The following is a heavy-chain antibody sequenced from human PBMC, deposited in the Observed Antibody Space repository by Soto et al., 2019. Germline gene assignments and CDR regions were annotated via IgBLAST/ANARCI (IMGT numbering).Heavy chain of an antibody. D-gene: IGHD3-10*01. CDR2: FNAGNGNT. J-gene: IGHJ6*02. CDR1: GYTFTNYA. V-gene: IGHV1-3*05. Sequence: QVQLVQSGAEEKKPGASVKVSCKASGYTFTNYAMHWVRQAPGQRLEWMGWFNAGNGNTKYSQKFQGRVTITRDTSASTAYMELSSLRSEDTAVYYCARGTGSGMDVWGQGTTVTVSS. CDR3: ARGTGSGMDV.